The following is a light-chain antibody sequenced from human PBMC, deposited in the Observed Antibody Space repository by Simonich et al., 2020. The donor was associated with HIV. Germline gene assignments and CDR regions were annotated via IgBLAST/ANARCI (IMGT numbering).Light chain of an antibody. J-gene: IGKJ4*01. Sequence: DIVMTQSPDSLAVPLGERATINCKTSQSVLYSSNNKNYLAWYQQKPGQPPKLLIYWASSLEAGVPDRFSGGGSGTDFTLTISSLQTEDVAVYYCQQYYGTPLTFGGGTRVEIK. V-gene: IGKV4-1*01. CDR3: QQYYGTPLT. CDR2: WAS. CDR1: QSVLYSSNNKNY.